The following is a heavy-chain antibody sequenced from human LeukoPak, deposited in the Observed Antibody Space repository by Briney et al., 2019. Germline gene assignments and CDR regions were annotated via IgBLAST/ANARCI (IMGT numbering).Heavy chain of an antibody. D-gene: IGHD2-2*01. V-gene: IGHV3-66*02. CDR2: MYSGGST. CDR1: GFTVSSNF. CDR3: ARDGRSSTNRAT. J-gene: IGHJ3*01. Sequence: GGSLRLSCAASGFTVSSNFKSWVRQAPGKGLERVSVMYSGGSTYYADSVEGRFTISRDNSKNTLYLQMDSLRAEDTGVYYCARDGRSSTNRATWGQGTMVTVSS.